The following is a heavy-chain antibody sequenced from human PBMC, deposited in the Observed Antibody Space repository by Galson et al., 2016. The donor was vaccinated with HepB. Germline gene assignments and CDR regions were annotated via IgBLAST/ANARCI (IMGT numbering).Heavy chain of an antibody. CDR2: IWADGNNK. CDR1: GFTFSDYG. J-gene: IGHJ3*02. V-gene: IGHV3-33*01. CDR3: AGEGPSPGNNAFDI. Sequence: SLRLSCAASGFTFSDYGMHWVRQAPGKGLEWVAVIWADGNNKYYADFVEGRFTISRDNSKNTHHLQMNSLRVEDTAVYYCAGEGPSPGNNAFDIWGQGTMVTVSP.